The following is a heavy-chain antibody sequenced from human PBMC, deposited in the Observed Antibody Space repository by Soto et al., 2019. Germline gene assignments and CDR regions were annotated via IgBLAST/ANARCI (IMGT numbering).Heavy chain of an antibody. CDR2: ISGGGDAT. D-gene: IGHD2-2*01. J-gene: IGHJ4*02. CDR1: GFTFGNYA. Sequence: EVQLLESGGGLVQPGGSLRLSCAASGFTFGNYAFSCVRQAPGKWLEWVSVISGGGDATDYPDSVTGRFTTSRDKSKNTVYLQTNRLRAEDTAVYYCATKSLRSMTLPAMYYFDCWGQGTLVTVSS. CDR3: ATKSLRSMTLPAMYYFDC. V-gene: IGHV3-23*01.